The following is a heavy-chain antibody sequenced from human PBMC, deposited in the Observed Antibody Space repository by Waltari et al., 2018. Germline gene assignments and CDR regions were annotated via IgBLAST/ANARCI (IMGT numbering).Heavy chain of an antibody. V-gene: IGHV4-39*01. Sequence: QLQLQESGPGLVKPSETLSLTCTVSGGPIIISTYYWGWIRQPPGKGLEWIGNIYYSGSTYYHPSLKSRVTVSVDTSKNQFSLKLSSVTAADTAVYYCARIITSTKGYYFDYWGQGTLVTVSS. D-gene: IGHD3-10*01. J-gene: IGHJ4*02. CDR3: ARIITSTKGYYFDY. CDR1: GGPIIISTYY. CDR2: IYYSGST.